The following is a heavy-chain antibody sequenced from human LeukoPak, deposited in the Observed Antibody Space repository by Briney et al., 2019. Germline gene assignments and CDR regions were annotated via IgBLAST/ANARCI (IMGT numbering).Heavy chain of an antibody. CDR3: ARDWYQLLASSPGY. Sequence: ASVKVSCKASGYTFTSYGISWVRQAPGQGLEWMGWISAYNGNTNYAQKLQGRVTMTTDTSTSTAYMELRSLRSDDTAVYYCARDWYQLLASSPGYWGQGTLVTVSS. J-gene: IGHJ4*02. V-gene: IGHV1-18*01. CDR1: GYTFTSYG. D-gene: IGHD2-2*01. CDR2: ISAYNGNT.